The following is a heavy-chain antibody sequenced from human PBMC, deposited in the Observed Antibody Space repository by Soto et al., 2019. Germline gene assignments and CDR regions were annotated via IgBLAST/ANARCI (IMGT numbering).Heavy chain of an antibody. CDR2: IRKNIEST. CDR1: GLSFSIYA. CDR3: PPPASPSAG. Sequence: GGSLRLSCAASGLSFSIYAMSWVRQAPGKGLEWVSTIRKNIESTHYADSVRGRFTISRDNSRNTVYLQMESLRVEDTAVYYCPPPASPSAGWAQGTLVTVSS. D-gene: IGHD2-2*01. J-gene: IGHJ4*02. V-gene: IGHV3-23*01.